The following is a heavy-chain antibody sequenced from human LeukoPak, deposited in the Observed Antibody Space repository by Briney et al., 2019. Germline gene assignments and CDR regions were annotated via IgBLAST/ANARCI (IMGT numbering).Heavy chain of an antibody. D-gene: IGHD3-10*01. CDR1: GGSISSYY. V-gene: IGHV4-59*01. CDR2: ICYSGST. Sequence: SETLSLTCTVSGGSISSYYWSWIRQPPGKGLEWIGYICYSGSTNYNPSLKSRVTISVDMSKNQFSLKLSSVTAADTAVYYCARGKYGSGSYYPTLFDYWGQGTLVTVSS. J-gene: IGHJ4*02. CDR3: ARGKYGSGSYYPTLFDY.